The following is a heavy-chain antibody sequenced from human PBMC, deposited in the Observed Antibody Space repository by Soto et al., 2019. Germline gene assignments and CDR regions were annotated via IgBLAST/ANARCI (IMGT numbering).Heavy chain of an antibody. CDR2: IYYSGST. V-gene: IGHV4-39*01. CDR3: ARHWGTAAKIQAPSYYYGMDV. J-gene: IGHJ6*02. D-gene: IGHD7-27*01. CDR1: GGSISSSSYY. Sequence: SETLSLTCTVSGGSISSSSYYWGWIRQPPGKGLEWIGSIYYSGSTYYNPSLKSRVTISVDTSKNQFSLKLSSVTAADTAVYYCARHWGTAAKIQAPSYYYGMDVWGQGTTVTVSS.